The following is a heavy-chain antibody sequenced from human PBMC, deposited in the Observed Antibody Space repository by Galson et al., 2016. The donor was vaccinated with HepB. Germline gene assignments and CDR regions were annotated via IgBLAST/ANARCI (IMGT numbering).Heavy chain of an antibody. V-gene: IGHV2-70*11. CDR3: ARGGFGDLLYFDP. D-gene: IGHD3-10*01. CDR1: GFSLTTSGMC. CDR2: IDWDDEK. J-gene: IGHJ5*02. Sequence: PALVKPTQTLTLTCTFSGFSLTTSGMCVSWIRQPPGKALEWLARIDWDDEKYYSASLETRLTISKDTSKNQVVLTMTNMDPVDTATYYCARGGFGDLLYFDPGGQGTLVTVSS.